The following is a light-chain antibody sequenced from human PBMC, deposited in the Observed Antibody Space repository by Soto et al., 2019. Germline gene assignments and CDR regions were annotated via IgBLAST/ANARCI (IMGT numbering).Light chain of an antibody. CDR1: SSNIGAGYD. Sequence: QSVLTQPPSVSGAPGQRVTISCTGSSSNIGAGYDVHWYQQLPGTAPKLLIYGNSNRPSGVPDRFSGSKSGTSASLAITGLQAEDEADYYCQSCDSILSGWVFGGGTKLTVL. V-gene: IGLV1-40*01. J-gene: IGLJ3*02. CDR2: GNS. CDR3: QSCDSILSGWV.